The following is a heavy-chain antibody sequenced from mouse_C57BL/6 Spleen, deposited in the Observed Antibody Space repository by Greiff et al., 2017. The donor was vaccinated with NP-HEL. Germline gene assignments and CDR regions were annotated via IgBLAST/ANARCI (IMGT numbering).Heavy chain of an antibody. CDR1: GYAFSSSW. Sequence: QVQLQQSGPELVKPGASVKISCKASGYAFSSSWMNWVKQRPGKGLEWIGRIYPGDGDTNYNGKFKGKATLTADKSSSTAYMQLSSLTSEDSAVYFCARKDYYGSSLYFDYWGQGTTLTVSS. J-gene: IGHJ2*01. CDR2: IYPGDGDT. D-gene: IGHD1-1*01. V-gene: IGHV1-82*01. CDR3: ARKDYYGSSLYFDY.